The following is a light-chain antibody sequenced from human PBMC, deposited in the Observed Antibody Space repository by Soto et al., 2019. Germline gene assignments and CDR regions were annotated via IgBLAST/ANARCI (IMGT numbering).Light chain of an antibody. Sequence: QSVLTQPSSVSGATGKRVTISCTGSSSNIGAGYDVHWYQQLPGTVPKLLIYNNNNRPSGVPDRFSGSRSGTSASLAITGLQAEDEADYYCQSYDNSLRVVLFGGGTKLTV. J-gene: IGLJ2*01. CDR2: NNN. CDR1: SSNIGAGYD. CDR3: QSYDNSLRVVL. V-gene: IGLV1-40*01.